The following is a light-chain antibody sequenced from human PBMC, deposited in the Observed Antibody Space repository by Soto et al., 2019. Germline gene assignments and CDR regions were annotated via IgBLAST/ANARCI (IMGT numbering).Light chain of an antibody. CDR2: GAS. CDR3: QQYGSSLSIT. Sequence: EIVLTQSPGTLSLSPGERATLSCRASQSVSSSYLAWYQQKPGQAPRRLIYGASSRATGIPDRFSGSGSGTDFTLTISRLEPEDFAVYYCQQYGSSLSITFGQGTRLEIK. J-gene: IGKJ5*01. CDR1: QSVSSSY. V-gene: IGKV3-20*01.